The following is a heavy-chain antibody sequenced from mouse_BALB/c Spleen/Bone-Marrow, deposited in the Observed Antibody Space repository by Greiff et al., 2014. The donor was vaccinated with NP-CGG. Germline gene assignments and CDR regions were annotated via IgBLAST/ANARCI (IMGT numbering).Heavy chain of an antibody. D-gene: IGHD1-1*01. Sequence: GSELVGPGASVKLSCKASGYTFTSYWMHWVKQRPGQGLEWIGNIYPGSGSTNYDEKFKSKATLTVDTSSSTAYMQLSSLTSEDSAVYYCTRDYDWVPDYWGQGTTLTVSS. V-gene: IGHV1S22*01. CDR3: TRDYDWVPDY. J-gene: IGHJ2*01. CDR1: GYTFTSYW. CDR2: IYPGSGST.